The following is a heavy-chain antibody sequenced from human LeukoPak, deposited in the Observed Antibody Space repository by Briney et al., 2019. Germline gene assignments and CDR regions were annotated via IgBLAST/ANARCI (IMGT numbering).Heavy chain of an antibody. CDR2: INHSGST. CDR3: ARGYRNIVVVPAAHFDY. Sequence: SETLSLTCAVYGGSFSGYYWSSIRQPPGKGLEWIGEINHSGSTNYNPSLKSRVTISVDTAKNQFSLKLSSVTAADTAVYCCARGYRNIVVVPAAHFDYWGQGTLVTVSS. CDR1: GGSFSGYY. D-gene: IGHD2-2*01. V-gene: IGHV4-34*01. J-gene: IGHJ4*02.